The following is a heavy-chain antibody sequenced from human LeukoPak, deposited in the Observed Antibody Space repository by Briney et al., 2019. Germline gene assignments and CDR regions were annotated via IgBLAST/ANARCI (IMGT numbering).Heavy chain of an antibody. J-gene: IGHJ3*02. CDR1: GFAFSSYA. CDR2: ISSSGGST. V-gene: IGHV3-23*01. D-gene: IGHD1-14*01. Sequence: TGGSLRLSCAASGFAFSSYAMSWVRQASGKGLEWVSTISSSGGSTYYADSVKGRFTISRDNSKNTLYLQMNSLRAEDTALYYCAKDKVNTGSDIWGQGTMVTASS. CDR3: AKDKVNTGSDI.